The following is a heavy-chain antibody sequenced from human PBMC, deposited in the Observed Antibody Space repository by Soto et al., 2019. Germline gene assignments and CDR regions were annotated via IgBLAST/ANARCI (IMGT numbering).Heavy chain of an antibody. J-gene: IGHJ3*02. D-gene: IGHD2-15*01. CDR2: ISAYNGNT. CDR3: ARDIVVVVAATYDAFDI. CDR1: GYTFTSYG. V-gene: IGHV1-18*01. Sequence: ASVKVSCKASGYTFTSYGISWVRQAPGQGLEWMGWISAYNGNTNYAQKLQGRVTMTTDTSTSTAYMELRSLRSDDTAVYYCARDIVVVVAATYDAFDIWGQGTMVTVS.